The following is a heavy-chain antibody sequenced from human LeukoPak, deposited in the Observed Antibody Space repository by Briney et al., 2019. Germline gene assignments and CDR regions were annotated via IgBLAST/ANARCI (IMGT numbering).Heavy chain of an antibody. CDR1: GYTFASYY. CDR2: INPSGGST. Sequence: ASVKVSCKASGYTFASYYMHWVRQAPGQGLEWMGIINPSGGSTSYAQKFQGRVTMTRDTSTSTVYMELSSLRSEDTAVYYCARSHAYCGGDCYLGYWGQGTLVTVSS. CDR3: ARSHAYCGGDCYLGY. D-gene: IGHD2-21*02. V-gene: IGHV1-46*01. J-gene: IGHJ4*02.